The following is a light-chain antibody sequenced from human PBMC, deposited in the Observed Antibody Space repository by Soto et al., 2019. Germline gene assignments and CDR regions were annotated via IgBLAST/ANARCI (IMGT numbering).Light chain of an antibody. Sequence: DIQMTQSPSSLSASVGDRVTITCRASESINRHLNWYQQQPGKAPKLLIYAASSLQNGVPSRFRGGGSGTDFTLIITNLQPEDFATYYCLQIYPALSITFGQGTRLEIK. CDR2: AAS. CDR1: ESINRH. CDR3: LQIYPALSIT. J-gene: IGKJ5*01. V-gene: IGKV1-39*01.